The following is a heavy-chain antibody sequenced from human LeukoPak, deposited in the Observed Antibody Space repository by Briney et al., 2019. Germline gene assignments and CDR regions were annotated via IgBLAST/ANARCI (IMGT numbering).Heavy chain of an antibody. CDR1: GLSFSNSE. CDR3: ARASFSYDSTTYYYEDY. J-gene: IGHJ4*02. V-gene: IGHV3-48*03. Sequence: GGSLRLSCAASGLSFSNSEVKWARQAPGKGLEWGSYISSSGNTIYYADSVKGRFTISRDNAKNSLYLQMNSLRAEDTAVYYCARASFSYDSTTYYYEDYWGQGTLVTVSS. CDR2: ISSSGNTI. D-gene: IGHD3-22*01.